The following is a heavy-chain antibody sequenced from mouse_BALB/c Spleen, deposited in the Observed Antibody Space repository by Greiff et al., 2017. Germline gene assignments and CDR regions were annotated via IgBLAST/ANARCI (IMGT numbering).Heavy chain of an antibody. D-gene: IGHD2-1*01. CDR3: ARHNYGNYGDAMDY. Sequence: QVQLKESGPDLVAPSQSLSITCTVSGFSLTSYGVHWVRQPPGKGLEWLVVIWSDGSTTYNSALKSRLSISKDNSKSQVFLKMNSLQTDDTAMYYGARHNYGNYGDAMDYWGQGTSVTVSS. CDR1: GFSLTSYG. J-gene: IGHJ4*01. V-gene: IGHV2-6-2*01. CDR2: IWSDGST.